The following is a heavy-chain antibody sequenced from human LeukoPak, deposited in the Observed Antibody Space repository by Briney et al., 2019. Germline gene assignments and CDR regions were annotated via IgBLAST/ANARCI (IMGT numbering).Heavy chain of an antibody. J-gene: IGHJ4*02. CDR2: TYYSGST. Sequence: PSETLSLTCTVSGGSISSYYWSWIRQPPGKGLEWIGYTYYSGSTNYNPSLKSRVTISVGTSKNQFSLKLSSVTAADTAVYYCARGTAAGTTGIDYWGQGTLVTVSS. V-gene: IGHV4-59*01. D-gene: IGHD6-13*01. CDR1: GGSISSYY. CDR3: ARGTAAGTTGIDY.